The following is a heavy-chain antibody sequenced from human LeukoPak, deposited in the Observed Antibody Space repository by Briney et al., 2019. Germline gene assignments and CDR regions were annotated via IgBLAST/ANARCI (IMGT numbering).Heavy chain of an antibody. J-gene: IGHJ4*02. V-gene: IGHV5-51*01. Sequence: GESLKISCKGSGYSFTSYWIGWVRRMPGKGLEWMGIIYPGDSDTRYSPSFQGQVTISADKSISTAYLQWSSLKASDTAMYYCARYIAVAGEGYYFDYWGQGTLVTVSS. CDR1: GYSFTSYW. CDR2: IYPGDSDT. CDR3: ARYIAVAGEGYYFDY. D-gene: IGHD6-19*01.